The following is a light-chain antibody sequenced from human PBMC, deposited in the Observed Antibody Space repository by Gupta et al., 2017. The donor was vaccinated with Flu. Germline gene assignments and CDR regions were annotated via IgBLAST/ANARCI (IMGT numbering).Light chain of an antibody. V-gene: IGKV3-20*01. J-gene: IGKJ1*01. CDR3: QQYGSSQT. CDR2: GAA. Sequence: EIVLTQSPGTLSLSPGERATLSCRASQSVLNDYLAWYQQRPGQAPRLLIYGAAIRATGIPNRFSGSGSVSGTDFTLTISRLEPEDFAVYYCQQYGSSQTFGQGTKVEIK. CDR1: QSVLNDY.